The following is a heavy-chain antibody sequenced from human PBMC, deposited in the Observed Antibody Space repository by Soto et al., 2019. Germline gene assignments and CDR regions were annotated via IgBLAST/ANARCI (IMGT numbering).Heavy chain of an antibody. J-gene: IGHJ4*02. Sequence: GGSLRLSCAASGFSVSNNYMSWVRQAPGRGLEWVSVIYRSGSTYHADSVKGRFTISRDNSKNTVNLQMNGLRAEDTAVYYCARGPYESSGYSFDYWGQGTLVTVSS. CDR3: ARGPYESSGYSFDY. CDR2: IYRSGST. D-gene: IGHD3-22*01. CDR1: GFSVSNNY. V-gene: IGHV3-53*01.